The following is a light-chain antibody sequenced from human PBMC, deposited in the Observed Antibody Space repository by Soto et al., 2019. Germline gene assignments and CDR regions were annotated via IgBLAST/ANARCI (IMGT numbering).Light chain of an antibody. J-gene: IGLJ2*01. Sequence: QSVLTQPPSASGTPGQRVTISCSGSSSNIVSNYVYWYQQLPGTAPKLLIYRNNQRPSGVPDRFSGSKSGTSASLAISGLRSEDEDDYYCAAWDDSLSVLFGGGTKLTVL. CDR3: AAWDDSLSVL. V-gene: IGLV1-47*01. CDR1: SSNIVSNY. CDR2: RNN.